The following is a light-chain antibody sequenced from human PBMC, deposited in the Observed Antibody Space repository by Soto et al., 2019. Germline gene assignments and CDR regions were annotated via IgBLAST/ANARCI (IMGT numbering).Light chain of an antibody. CDR3: QQYNSYSWT. Sequence: DIQMTQSPSTLSATVGDRVTIPCRASQSISSWLAWYQQKPGKAPKLLIYDASSLESGVPSRFSGSGSGTEFTLTISSLQPDDFATYYCQQYNSYSWTFGQGTNVDIK. V-gene: IGKV1-5*01. CDR1: QSISSW. CDR2: DAS. J-gene: IGKJ1*01.